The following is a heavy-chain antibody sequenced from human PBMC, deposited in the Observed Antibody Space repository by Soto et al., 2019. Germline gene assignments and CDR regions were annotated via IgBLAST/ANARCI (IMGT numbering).Heavy chain of an antibody. J-gene: IGHJ5*02. V-gene: IGHV1-8*01. CDR2: MNPNSGST. CDR1: GYTFTSYD. Sequence: ASVKVSCKASGYTFTSYDINWVRQATGQGLEWMGWMNPNSGSTGYAQKFQGRVTMTRNTSISTAYMELSSLRSEDTAVYYCARGPEVLLWFGELLYGVNWYDPWGQGTLVTVSS. D-gene: IGHD3-10*01. CDR3: ARGPEVLLWFGELLYGVNWYDP.